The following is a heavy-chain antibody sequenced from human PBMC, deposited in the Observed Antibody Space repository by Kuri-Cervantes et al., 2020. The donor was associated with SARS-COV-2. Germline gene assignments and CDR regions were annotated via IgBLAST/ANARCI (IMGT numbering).Heavy chain of an antibody. CDR3: ARPSWRAAPSHFQH. D-gene: IGHD6-6*01. CDR1: GFTFSSYS. Sequence: GGSLRLSCAASGFTFSSYSTNWVRQAPGKGLEWVSSISSSSSYIYYADSVKGRFTISRDNAKNSLYLQMNSLRAEDTAVYYCARPSWRAAPSHFQHWGQGTLVTVSS. V-gene: IGHV3-21*01. J-gene: IGHJ1*01. CDR2: ISSSSSYI.